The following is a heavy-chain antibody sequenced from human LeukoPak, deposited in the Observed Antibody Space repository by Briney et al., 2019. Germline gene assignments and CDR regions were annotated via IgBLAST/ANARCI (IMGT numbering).Heavy chain of an antibody. CDR3: ARDRGSSSWFADY. J-gene: IGHJ4*02. CDR1: GFTFNSYA. CDR2: ISFDGSNK. Sequence: GGSLRLPCAASGFTFNSYAMHWVRQAPGKGLQWVAIISFDGSNKYYADSVKGRFTISRDTSKNTLYLQMNSLRPEDTAVYFCARDRGSSSWFADYWGQGTLVTVSS. V-gene: IGHV3-30-3*01. D-gene: IGHD6-13*01.